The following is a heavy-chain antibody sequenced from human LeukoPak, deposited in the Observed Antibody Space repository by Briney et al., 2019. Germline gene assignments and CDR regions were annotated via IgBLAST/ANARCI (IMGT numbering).Heavy chain of an antibody. CDR3: ACGYCSSTSCRYGMDV. D-gene: IGHD2-2*03. Sequence: GASVKVSCKASGYTFTSYGISWVRQAPGQGLEWMGWISAYNGNTNYAQKLQGRVTMTTDTSTSTAYMELRSLRSEDTAVYYCACGYCSSTSCRYGMDVWGKGTTVTVSS. J-gene: IGHJ6*04. CDR2: ISAYNGNT. CDR1: GYTFTSYG. V-gene: IGHV1-18*04.